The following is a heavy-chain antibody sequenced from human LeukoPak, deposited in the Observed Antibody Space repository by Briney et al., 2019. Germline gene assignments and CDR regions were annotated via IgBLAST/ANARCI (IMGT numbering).Heavy chain of an antibody. Sequence: SETLSLTCAVSGGSISSSNWRSWVRPPPGKGLEWIGEIYHSGSTNYNPSLKSRVTISVDTSKNQFSLKLSSVTAADTAVYYCARIGLDTAMVFYWGQGTLVTVSS. V-gene: IGHV4-4*02. CDR2: IYHSGST. J-gene: IGHJ4*02. CDR1: GGSISSSNW. CDR3: ARIGLDTAMVFY. D-gene: IGHD5-18*01.